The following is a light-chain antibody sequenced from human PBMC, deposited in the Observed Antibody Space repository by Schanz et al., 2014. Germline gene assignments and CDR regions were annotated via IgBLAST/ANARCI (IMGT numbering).Light chain of an antibody. J-gene: IGLJ3*02. CDR1: SSDVGGYNY. CDR3: SSYTSSSSWV. CDR2: DVS. V-gene: IGLV2-14*03. Sequence: QSALTQPASVSGSPGQSITISCTGTSSDVGGYNYVTWYQQHPGKAPKLMIYDVSNRPSGLSNRFSGSKSGNTASLTISGLQAEDEADYYCSSYTSSSSWVFGGGTKLTVL.